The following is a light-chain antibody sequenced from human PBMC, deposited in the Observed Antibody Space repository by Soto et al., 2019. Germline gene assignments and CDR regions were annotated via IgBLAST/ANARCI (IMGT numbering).Light chain of an antibody. CDR2: EGS. Sequence: QSVLTQPASMSGSPGQSITISCTGTSSDVGSYNLVSWYQQHPGKAPKLMIYEGSKRPSGVSNRFSGSKSGNTASLTISGLQAEDEADYYCCSYAGSSTVFGGGTKLTVL. CDR3: CSYAGSSTV. V-gene: IGLV2-23*01. CDR1: SSDVGSYNL. J-gene: IGLJ2*01.